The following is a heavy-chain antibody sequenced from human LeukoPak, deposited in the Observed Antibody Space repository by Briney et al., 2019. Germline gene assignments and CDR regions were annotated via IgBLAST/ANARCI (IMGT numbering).Heavy chain of an antibody. J-gene: IGHJ3*02. CDR1: GGSISSYY. CDR2: IYYSGTT. V-gene: IGHV4-59*08. Sequence: SETLSLTCTVSGGSISSYYWSWIRQPPGKGLEWIGYIYYSGTTNHNPSLKSRVTISLDTSKNQFSLKLSSVTAADTAVYYCARRAAAGTYDAFDIWGQGTMVTVSS. D-gene: IGHD6-13*01. CDR3: ARRAAAGTYDAFDI.